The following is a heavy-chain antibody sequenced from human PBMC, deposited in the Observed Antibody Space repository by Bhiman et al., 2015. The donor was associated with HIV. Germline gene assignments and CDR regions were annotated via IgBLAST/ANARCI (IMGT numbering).Heavy chain of an antibody. CDR1: GGTFSNYA. J-gene: IGHJ6*03. Sequence: QVQLEQSGAEVKKPGSSVKVSCKASGGTFSNYAISWVRQAPGQGLEWMGRIIPSLGITIYTQKFQARVTITADESTATAYLDLGGLRPEDTAVYFCARSLDSARSRPGHYSYYYMEVWGKGTTVAVSS. V-gene: IGHV1-69*04. D-gene: IGHD6-6*01. CDR2: IIPSLGIT. CDR3: ARSLDSARSRPGHYSYYYMEV.